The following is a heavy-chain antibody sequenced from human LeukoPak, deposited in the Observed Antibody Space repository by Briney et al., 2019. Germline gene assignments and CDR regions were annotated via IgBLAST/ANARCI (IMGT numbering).Heavy chain of an antibody. D-gene: IGHD3-10*01. CDR3: AGRLWFGELLFDY. J-gene: IGHJ4*02. Sequence: SETLSLTCTVSGGSVSSGSYYWSWIRQPPGKGLEWIGYIYYSGSTNYNPSLKNRVTISVDTSKNQFSLKLNSVTAADTAVYYCAGRLWFGELLFDYWGQGTLVTVSS. V-gene: IGHV4-61*01. CDR2: IYYSGST. CDR1: GGSVSSGSYY.